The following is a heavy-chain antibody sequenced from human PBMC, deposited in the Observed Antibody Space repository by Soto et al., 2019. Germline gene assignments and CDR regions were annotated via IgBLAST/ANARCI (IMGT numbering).Heavy chain of an antibody. V-gene: IGHV4-31*03. CDR2: IDYSGST. J-gene: IGHJ2*01. Sequence: QVQLQESGPGLVKPSQTLSLTCTVSGGSISSGGYYWSWIRQHPGKGLEWIGYIDYSGSTYYNPCLKNRVTISVDTPKHQFSLKLSCVTAADSAVYYCARDSDYYDSSGYYGQRKSDWYFDLWGRGTLVTVAS. D-gene: IGHD3-22*01. CDR1: GGSISSGGYY. CDR3: ARDSDYYDSSGYYGQRKSDWYFDL.